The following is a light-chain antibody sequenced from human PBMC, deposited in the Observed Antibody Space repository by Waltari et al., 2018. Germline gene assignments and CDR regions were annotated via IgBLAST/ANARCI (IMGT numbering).Light chain of an antibody. Sequence: QSVLTQPPSVSGAPGQRVTISCNGSSSNIGAGYDVPWYQQLPGTAPKVLMYRNNNRPSGVPDRFSGSKSGTSASLAITGLQAEDEADYFCQSYDSSLSGSGVFGGGTRLTVL. V-gene: IGLV1-40*01. CDR3: QSYDSSLSGSGV. J-gene: IGLJ3*02. CDR2: RNN. CDR1: SSNIGAGYD.